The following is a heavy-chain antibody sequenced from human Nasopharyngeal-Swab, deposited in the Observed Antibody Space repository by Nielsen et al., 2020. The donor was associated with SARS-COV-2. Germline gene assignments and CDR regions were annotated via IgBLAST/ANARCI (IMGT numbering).Heavy chain of an antibody. J-gene: IGHJ4*02. Sequence: WVRQAPGQELEWMGRITPSSGATTYAQNFQGRVTMTRDTSITTAYMELSGLRSDDTAIYYCTRGVDYWGQGTLVTVSS. CDR3: TRGVDY. CDR2: ITPSSGAT. V-gene: IGHV1-2*06. D-gene: IGHD1-26*01.